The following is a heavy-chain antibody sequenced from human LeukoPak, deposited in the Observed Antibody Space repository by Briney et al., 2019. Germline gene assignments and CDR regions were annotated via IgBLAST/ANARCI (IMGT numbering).Heavy chain of an antibody. CDR1: GGSISSSSYY. V-gene: IGHV4-39*01. CDR3: ARLRALYYYDSSGHSGHFDI. D-gene: IGHD3-22*01. Sequence: SETLSLTCTVSGGSISSSSYYWGWIRQPPGKGLEWIGSIYYSGSTYYNPSLKSRVTISVDTSKNQFSLKLSSVTAADTAVYYCARLRALYYYDSSGHSGHFDIWGQGTMVTVSS. CDR2: IYYSGST. J-gene: IGHJ3*02.